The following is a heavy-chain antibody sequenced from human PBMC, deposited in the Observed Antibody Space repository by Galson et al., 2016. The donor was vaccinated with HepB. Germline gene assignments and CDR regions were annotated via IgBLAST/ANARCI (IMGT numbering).Heavy chain of an antibody. J-gene: IGHJ4*02. Sequence: QSGAEVKKPGESLKISCKGSGYNFTTYWIGWVRQMPGKGLEWMGIIYLDDSDTRYSPSFQGQVTISADKSISTAYLQWSSLKASDTAMYYCARHAEYCTNGGNCYFDDGGQGTLVTVSS. D-gene: IGHD2-8*01. CDR2: IYLDDSDT. CDR3: ARHAEYCTNGGNCYFDD. CDR1: GYNFTTYW. V-gene: IGHV5-51*01.